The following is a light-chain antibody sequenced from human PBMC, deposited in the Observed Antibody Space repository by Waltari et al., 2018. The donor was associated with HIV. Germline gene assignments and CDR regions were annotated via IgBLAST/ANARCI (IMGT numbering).Light chain of an antibody. Sequence: QSVLTQPPSVSGAPGQRVTIPCTGSSSNIGAGFDVHWYQQLPGTAPKPLLYGNNTPPSGAPDRSSGSKSGTSASLAITGLQAEDDADYYCQSYDTSLSGPVFGGGTKLTVL. CDR2: GNN. V-gene: IGLV1-40*01. J-gene: IGLJ2*01. CDR1: SSNIGAGFD. CDR3: QSYDTSLSGPV.